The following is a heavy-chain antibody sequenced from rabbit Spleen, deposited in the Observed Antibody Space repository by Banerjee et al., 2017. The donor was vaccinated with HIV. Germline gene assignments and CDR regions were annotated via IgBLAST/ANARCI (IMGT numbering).Heavy chain of an antibody. D-gene: IGHD4-1*01. J-gene: IGHJ4*01. CDR3: ARGAAWTDNSLYYFDL. CDR2: IYAGSSGST. CDR1: GFSFSSSYY. Sequence: QSLEESGGDLVQPEGSLTLTCTASGFSFSSSYYMCWVRQAPGKGLECIACIYAGSSGSTYYANWAKGRFTISKASSTTVTLQMTSLTVADTATYFCARGAAWTDNSLYYFDLWGPGTLVTVS. V-gene: IGHV1S40*01.